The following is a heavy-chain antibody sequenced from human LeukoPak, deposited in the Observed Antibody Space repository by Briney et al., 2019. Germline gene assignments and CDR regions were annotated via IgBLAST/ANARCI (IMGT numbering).Heavy chain of an antibody. CDR3: ARVAENWFDP. CDR2: TYYSGST. CDR1: GGSISSHY. J-gene: IGHJ5*02. V-gene: IGHV4-59*11. Sequence: SETLSLTCTVSGGSISSHYWSWIRQPPGKGLEWIGYTYYSGSTNYNPSLKSRVTISVDTSKNQFSLKLSSVTAADTAVYYCARVAENWFDPWGQGTLVTVSS.